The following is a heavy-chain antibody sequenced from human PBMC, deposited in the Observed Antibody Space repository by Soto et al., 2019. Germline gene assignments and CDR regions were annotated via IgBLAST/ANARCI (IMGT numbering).Heavy chain of an antibody. J-gene: IGHJ4*02. Sequence: PSETLSLTCTVSGGSISSYYWSWIRQPPGKGLEWIGYIYYSAGTNYNPSLKSRVTISIDTSKNQFSLKVISVTAADTAVYYCARARDGYNYGFDSWGQGTLVTVSS. V-gene: IGHV4-59*12. CDR1: GGSISSYY. D-gene: IGHD5-12*01. CDR3: ARARDGYNYGFDS. CDR2: IYYSAGT.